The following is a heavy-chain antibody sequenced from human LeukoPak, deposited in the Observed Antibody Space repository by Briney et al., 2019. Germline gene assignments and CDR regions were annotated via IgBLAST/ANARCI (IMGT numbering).Heavy chain of an antibody. Sequence: SETLSLTCAVSGGSISSGDYSWSWIRQPPGKGLEWIGCIYPSVNAYYNPSLESRVTISLDRSKNQFSLKLSSVTAADTAVYYCARDNGYTETGGFDCWGQGTLVTVSS. D-gene: IGHD5-18*01. CDR1: GGSISSGDYS. V-gene: IGHV4-30-2*01. CDR2: IYPSVNA. J-gene: IGHJ4*02. CDR3: ARDNGYTETGGFDC.